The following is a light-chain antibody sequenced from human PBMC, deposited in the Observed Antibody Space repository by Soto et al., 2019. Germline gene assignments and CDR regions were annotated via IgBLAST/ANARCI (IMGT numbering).Light chain of an antibody. CDR1: QSIRTH. J-gene: IGKJ2*02. CDR3: QQTYSTSWT. V-gene: IGKV1-39*01. Sequence: DIPMTQSPSSISASLGDRITITCRASQSIRTHLNWYGQKAGKPPAHLIYDATTLEVGVPSRFSGDGSGTVIALTIAGLQREDFGTYYCQQTYSTSWTFRQGTKVE. CDR2: DAT.